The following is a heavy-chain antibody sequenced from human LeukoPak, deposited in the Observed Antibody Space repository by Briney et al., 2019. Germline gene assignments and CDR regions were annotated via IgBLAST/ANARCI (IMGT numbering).Heavy chain of an antibody. CDR3: ARVRFGEPHMDV. CDR1: GGSISSSSYY. V-gene: IGHV4-39*07. CDR2: VYYSGST. J-gene: IGHJ6*03. Sequence: SETLSLTCTVSGGSISSSSYYWGWIRQPPGKGLEWIGRVYYSGSTDYNPSLKSRVTISVDTSKNQFSLKLSSVTAADTAVYYCARVRFGEPHMDVWGKGTTVTVSS. D-gene: IGHD3-10*01.